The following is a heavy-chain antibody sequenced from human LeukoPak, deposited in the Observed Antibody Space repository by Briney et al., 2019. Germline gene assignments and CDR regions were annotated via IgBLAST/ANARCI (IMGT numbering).Heavy chain of an antibody. CDR2: IYHSGST. Sequence: KASETLSLTCTVSGYSISSGYYWGWIRQPPGKGLEWIGSIYHSGSTYYNPSLKSRVTISVDTSKNQFSLKLSSVTAADTAVYYCARASGSYYFTYYYMDVWGKGTTVTVSS. CDR3: ARASGSYYFTYYYMDV. V-gene: IGHV4-38-2*02. CDR1: GYSISSGYY. J-gene: IGHJ6*03. D-gene: IGHD1-26*01.